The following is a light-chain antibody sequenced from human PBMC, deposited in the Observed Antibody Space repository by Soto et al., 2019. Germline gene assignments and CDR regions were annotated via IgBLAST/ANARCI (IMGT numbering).Light chain of an antibody. CDR1: QDIDSR. Sequence: DIQMTQSPSSVSASVGDRVTITCRASQDIDSRLAWYQQKPGNAPNLLLYAASNLQSGVPSRFSGSGSGTDVTLTISSLQPEDFATYYCQQANSFPLTFGGGTKVEIK. J-gene: IGKJ4*01. CDR3: QQANSFPLT. CDR2: AAS. V-gene: IGKV1-12*01.